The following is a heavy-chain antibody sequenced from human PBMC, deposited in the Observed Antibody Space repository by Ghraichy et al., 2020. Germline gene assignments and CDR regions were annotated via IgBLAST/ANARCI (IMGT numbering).Heavy chain of an antibody. CDR1: GGSLSSYY. CDR2: IYYSGST. J-gene: IGHJ4*02. V-gene: IGHV4-59*01. CDR3: ARAGYGADFDY. Sequence: SETLSLTCTVSGGSLSSYYWSWIRQPPGKGLEWIGYIYYSGSTIYNPSLKSRVTISVDTSKNQVSLKLSSVTAADTAVYYCARAGYGADFDYWGQGTLVTVSS. D-gene: IGHD4-17*01.